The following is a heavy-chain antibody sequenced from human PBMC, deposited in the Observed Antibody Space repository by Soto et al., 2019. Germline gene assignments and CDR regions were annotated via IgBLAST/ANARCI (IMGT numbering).Heavy chain of an antibody. CDR2: IFPGDSTI. V-gene: IGHV5-51*04. D-gene: IGHD2-15*01. Sequence: GESLKISCKGSGYSFTNSWIGWVRQMPGKGLEWMGRIFPGDSTIKYSPSFRGQVTISADKPITTAYLQWSSLRAADTAMYYWVRGLGYCSVSRCLTFAYWGQGTLVTVSS. CDR3: VRGLGYCSVSRCLTFAY. J-gene: IGHJ4*02. CDR1: GYSFTNSW.